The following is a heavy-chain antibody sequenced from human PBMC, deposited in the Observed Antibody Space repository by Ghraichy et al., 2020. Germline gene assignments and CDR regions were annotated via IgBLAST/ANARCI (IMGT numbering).Heavy chain of an antibody. V-gene: IGHV1-2*04. CDR3: ARAMTPNYYYYGMDV. CDR2: INPNSGGT. J-gene: IGHJ6*02. CDR1: GYTFTGYY. Sequence: ASVKVSCKASGYTFTGYYMHWVRQAPGQGLEWMGWINPNSGGTNYAQKFQGWVTMTRDTSISTAYMELSRLRSDDTAVYYCARAMTPNYYYYGMDVWGQGTTVTVSS.